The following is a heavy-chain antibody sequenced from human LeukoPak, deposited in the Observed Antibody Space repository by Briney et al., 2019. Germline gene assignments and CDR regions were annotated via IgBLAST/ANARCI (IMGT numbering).Heavy chain of an antibody. CDR1: GGSISSGGYY. Sequence: PSQTLSLTCTVSGGSISSGGYYWSWIRQHPGKGLEWIGYIYYSGSTYYNPSLKSRVTISVDTSKNQFSLKLSSVTAADTAVYYCARVENPGYCGGGSCLPGLDYWGQGTLVTVSS. D-gene: IGHD2-15*01. CDR2: IYYSGST. V-gene: IGHV4-31*03. CDR3: ARVENPGYCGGGSCLPGLDY. J-gene: IGHJ4*02.